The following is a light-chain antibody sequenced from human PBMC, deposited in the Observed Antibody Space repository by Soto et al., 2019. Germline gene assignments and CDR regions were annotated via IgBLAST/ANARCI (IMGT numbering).Light chain of an antibody. Sequence: QSALTQPASVSGSPGQSITISCTGTSSDIRGCDYVSWYQHHPGKAPKLMIYAVNNRPSGVSSRFSGSKSGNTASLTISGLQADDEGDYYCSSYSTSGTFVVFGGGTKLTVL. CDR1: SSDIRGCDY. CDR2: AVN. CDR3: SSYSTSGTFVV. J-gene: IGLJ2*01. V-gene: IGLV2-14*01.